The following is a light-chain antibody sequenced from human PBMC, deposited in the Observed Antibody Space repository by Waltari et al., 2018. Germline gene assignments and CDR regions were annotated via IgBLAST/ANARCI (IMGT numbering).Light chain of an antibody. V-gene: IGKV3-11*01. Sequence: EIVLTQSPATLSLFPGERATLSCRASQSVSTYLAWYQQRPGQPPRLLIYDSPSRATGIPARFSGSGSETDFTLTISSLEPEDFAVYYCQQRYKWPLTFGGGSKVEI. CDR1: QSVSTY. CDR3: QQRYKWPLT. CDR2: DSP. J-gene: IGKJ4*01.